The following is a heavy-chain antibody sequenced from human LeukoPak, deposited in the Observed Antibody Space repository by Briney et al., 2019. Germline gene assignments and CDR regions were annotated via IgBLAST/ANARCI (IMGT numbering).Heavy chain of an antibody. Sequence: PGGSLRLSCAASGFTFSSYSMNWVRQAPGKGLEWVSSISSSSSYIYYADSVKGRFTISRDNAKNSLYLQMNSLRAEDTAVYYCARDREVAAPYGMDVWGQGTTVTVSS. D-gene: IGHD6-19*01. CDR1: GFTFSSYS. CDR2: ISSSSSYI. J-gene: IGHJ6*02. CDR3: ARDREVAAPYGMDV. V-gene: IGHV3-21*01.